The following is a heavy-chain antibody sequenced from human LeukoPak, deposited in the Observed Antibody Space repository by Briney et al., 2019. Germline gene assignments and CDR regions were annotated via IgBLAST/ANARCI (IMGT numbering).Heavy chain of an antibody. J-gene: IGHJ4*02. Sequence: SETLSLTCAVYGGSFSGYYWSWIRQPPGKGLEWIGEINHSGSTNYNPSLKSRVTISVDTSKNQLSLKLSSVTAADTAVYYCARRYYDTSGYYYFDYWGQGTLVTVSS. CDR3: ARRYYDTSGYYYFDY. D-gene: IGHD3-22*01. CDR1: GGSFSGYY. CDR2: INHSGST. V-gene: IGHV4-34*01.